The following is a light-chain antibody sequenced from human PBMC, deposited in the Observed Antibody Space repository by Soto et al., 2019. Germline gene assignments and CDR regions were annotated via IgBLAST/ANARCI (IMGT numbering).Light chain of an antibody. CDR1: QSVSSK. Sequence: EIVLTHSPATLSLSGGERATLSWRASQSVSSKLAWYQQKPGQAPRLLIYDASNRATGIPARFSGSGSGTDFTLTISSLEPEDFAVYYCQQYASSPPLTFGGGTKVDIK. J-gene: IGKJ4*01. CDR2: DAS. CDR3: QQYASSPPLT. V-gene: IGKV3D-11*03.